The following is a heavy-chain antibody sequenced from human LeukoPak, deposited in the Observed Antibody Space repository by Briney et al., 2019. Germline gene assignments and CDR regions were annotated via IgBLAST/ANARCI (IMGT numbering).Heavy chain of an antibody. Sequence: SETLSLTCTVSGGSISSYYWSWIRQPPGKGLEWIGYIYYSGSTNYNPSLKSRVTISVDTSKNQFSLKLSSVTAADTAVYYCAAESNYDGFDPWGQGTLVTVSS. J-gene: IGHJ5*02. CDR3: AAESNYDGFDP. V-gene: IGHV4-59*01. CDR2: IYYSGST. D-gene: IGHD4-11*01. CDR1: GGSISSYY.